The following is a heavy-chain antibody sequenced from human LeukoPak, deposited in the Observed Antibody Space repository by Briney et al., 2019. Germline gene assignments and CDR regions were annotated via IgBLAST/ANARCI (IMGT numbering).Heavy chain of an antibody. CDR2: ISYDGSNK. J-gene: IGHJ5*02. Sequence: GGSLRLSCAASGFTFSGYGMHWVRQAPGKGLEWVAVISYDGSNKYYADSVKGRFTISRDNSKNTLYLQMNNLRAEDTAVYYCARDFRIVGATIAWGQGTLVTVSS. CDR3: ARDFRIVGATIA. CDR1: GFTFSGYG. V-gene: IGHV3-30*03. D-gene: IGHD1-26*01.